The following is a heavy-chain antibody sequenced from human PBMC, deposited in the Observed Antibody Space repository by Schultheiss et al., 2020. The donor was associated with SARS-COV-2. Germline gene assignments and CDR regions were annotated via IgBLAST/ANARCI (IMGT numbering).Heavy chain of an antibody. CDR2: IYTSGST. J-gene: IGHJ6*03. V-gene: IGHV4-61*02. CDR3: ASEPTAGTTYYYYMDV. Sequence: SETLSLTCTVSGGSISSGSYYWNWIRQPAGKGLEWIGRIYTSGSTNYNPSLKSRVTISVDTSKNQFSLKLNSVTAADTAVYYCASEPTAGTTYYYYMDVWGKGTTVTVSS. D-gene: IGHD1-1*01. CDR1: GGSISSGSYY.